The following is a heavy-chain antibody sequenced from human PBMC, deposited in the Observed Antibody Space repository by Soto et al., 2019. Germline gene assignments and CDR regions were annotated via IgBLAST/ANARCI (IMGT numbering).Heavy chain of an antibody. D-gene: IGHD6-13*01. CDR1: GYSFTSYW. J-gene: IGHJ6*02. CDR3: ARRKLIADPYYYGMDV. CDR2: IDPSDSYT. Sequence: GESLKISCKGSGYSFTSYWISWVRQMPGKGLEWMGRIDPSDSYTNYSPSFQGHVTISADKSISTAYLQWSSLKASDTAMYYCARRKLIADPYYYGMDVWGQGTTVTAP. V-gene: IGHV5-10-1*01.